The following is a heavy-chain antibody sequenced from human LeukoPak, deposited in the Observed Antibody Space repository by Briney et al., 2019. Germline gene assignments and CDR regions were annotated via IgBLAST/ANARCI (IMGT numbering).Heavy chain of an antibody. J-gene: IGHJ4*02. CDR1: GGSISSSNW. CDR3: ARWGMSGYDSSGYYSRQYFDY. D-gene: IGHD3-22*01. Sequence: SGTLSLTCAVSGGSISSSNWWSWVRQPPGKGLEWIGSIYYTGSTYYNPSLKSRVTISVDTSKNQFSLKLSSVTAADTAVYYCARWGMSGYDSSGYYSRQYFDYWGQGTLVTVSS. V-gene: IGHV4-4*02. CDR2: IYYTGST.